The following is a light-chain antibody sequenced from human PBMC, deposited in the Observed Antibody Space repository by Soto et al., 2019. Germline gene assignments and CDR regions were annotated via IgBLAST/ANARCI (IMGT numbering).Light chain of an antibody. CDR3: HHYVGSPWA. CDR1: QSVNSF. Sequence: EIVLTQSRGPLYLSPGARATLSCRASQSVNSFLAWIQKKPGQAPRLLIYGASNRATGIPDRFSGSGSETDFTLTSTRLEPEDFALYYCHHYVGSPWAFGQGTKVE. V-gene: IGKV3-20*01. CDR2: GAS. J-gene: IGKJ1*01.